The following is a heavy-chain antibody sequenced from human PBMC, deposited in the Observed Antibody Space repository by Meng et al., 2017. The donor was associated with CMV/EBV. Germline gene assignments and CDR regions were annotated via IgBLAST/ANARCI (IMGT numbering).Heavy chain of an antibody. Sequence: GESLKISCAASGFTFSSYWMSWVRQAPGKGLEWVANIKQDGSEKYYVDSVKGRFTVSRDNAKNSLYLQMNSLRAEDTAVYYCARGYNWFDPWGQGTLVTVSS. J-gene: IGHJ5*02. CDR1: GFTFSSYW. V-gene: IGHV3-7*01. CDR2: IKQDGSEK. CDR3: ARGYNWFDP.